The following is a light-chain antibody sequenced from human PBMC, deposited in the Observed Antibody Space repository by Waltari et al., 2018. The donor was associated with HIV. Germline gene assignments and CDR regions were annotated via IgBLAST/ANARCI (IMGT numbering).Light chain of an antibody. CDR3: ATWDSSLRTVI. V-gene: IGLV1-51*02. Sequence: QSVLTQSPSVSAAPGQKVTISCYGSSSDIGQHHVTWYQQFPGRAPKLLIYENEKRPSVIPGRFSGSKFGTSATLDITGLQTGDEALYFCATWDSSLRTVIYGGGTNLTVL. CDR1: SSDIGQHH. CDR2: ENE. J-gene: IGLJ2*01.